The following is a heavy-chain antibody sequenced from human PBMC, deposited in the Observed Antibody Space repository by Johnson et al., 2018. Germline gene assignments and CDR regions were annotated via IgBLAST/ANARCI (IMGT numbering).Heavy chain of an antibody. CDR3: QWALRGMDG. J-gene: IGHJ6*02. Sequence: VQLVQSGGGLVQPGGSLRLSCAASGFTFNKYGIAWVRQAPGKGLEWVSVVSGSDDRTYYAGSVKGRFTISRDNSKNTVYLQRNSLRVEDPAVYYCQWALRGMDGWGQGTTVTVSS. CDR1: GFTFNKYG. V-gene: IGHV3-23*04. CDR2: VSGSDDRT. D-gene: IGHD3-22*01.